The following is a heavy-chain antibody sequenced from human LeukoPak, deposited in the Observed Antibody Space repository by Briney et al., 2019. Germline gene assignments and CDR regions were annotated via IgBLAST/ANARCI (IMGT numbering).Heavy chain of an antibody. CDR3: ARVRGGSGRSYAADAFDI. D-gene: IGHD1-26*01. V-gene: IGHV3-9*01. J-gene: IGHJ3*02. CDR2: ISWNSGTI. Sequence: GGSLRLSCAASGFTFDDYSIHWVRQAPGKGLEWVSGISWNSGTITYVDSVKGRFTISRDSAKNSLYLQMNSLRPEDTALYYCARVRGGSGRSYAADAFDIWGQGTMVTVSS. CDR1: GFTFDDYS.